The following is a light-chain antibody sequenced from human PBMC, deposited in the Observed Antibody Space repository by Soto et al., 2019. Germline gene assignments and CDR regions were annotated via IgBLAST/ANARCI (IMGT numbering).Light chain of an antibody. J-gene: IGKJ5*01. CDR2: GAS. V-gene: IGKV3-15*01. Sequence: ETVMTQSPGSLSVSPGERATLSCRASQSIGSNLAWYQHKPGQAPRLLISGASTRATGIPGRFSGSGSGTEFSLTISSLQSEDVAVYYCQLYNNWCSFGQGTRMEIK. CDR3: QLYNNWCS. CDR1: QSIGSN.